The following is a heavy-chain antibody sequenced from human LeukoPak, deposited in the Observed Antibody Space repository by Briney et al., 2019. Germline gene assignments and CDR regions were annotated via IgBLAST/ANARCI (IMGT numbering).Heavy chain of an antibody. CDR1: GGSISSYY. CDR2: IYYSGST. D-gene: IGHD1-26*01. V-gene: IGHV4-59*01. J-gene: IGHJ6*02. Sequence: SETLSLTCTVSGGSISSYYWSWIRQPPGKGLEWIGYIYYSGSTNYNPSLKSRVTISVDTSKNQFFLKLSSVTAADTAVYYCARHVIMGATTKYYYGMDVWGQGTTVTVSS. CDR3: ARHVIMGATTKYYYGMDV.